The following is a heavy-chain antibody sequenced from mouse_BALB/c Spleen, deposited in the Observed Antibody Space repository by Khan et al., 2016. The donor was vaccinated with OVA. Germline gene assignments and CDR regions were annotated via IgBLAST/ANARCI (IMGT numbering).Heavy chain of an antibody. CDR1: GFTFSSYV. Sequence: EVELVESGGGLVKPGGSLKLSCAASGFTFSSYVMSWVRQTPEKRLEWVAAISSGGSYTYYPDSVKGRFTISRDNANNTLYLQMSSLRSEDTAMYYCARREGALLRPFDYWGQGTTLTVSS. V-gene: IGHV5-9-1*01. CDR2: ISSGGSYT. J-gene: IGHJ2*01. CDR3: ARREGALLRPFDY. D-gene: IGHD1-2*01.